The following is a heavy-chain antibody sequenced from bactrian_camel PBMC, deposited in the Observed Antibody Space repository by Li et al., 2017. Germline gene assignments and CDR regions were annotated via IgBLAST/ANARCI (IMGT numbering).Heavy chain of an antibody. V-gene: IGHV3S59*01. CDR3: AAGEYPCAVWNLADYGS. CDR2: VDGSGSRS. J-gene: IGHJ6*01. D-gene: IGHD8*01. CDR1: GYTYNRNC. Sequence: VQLVESGGGSVQAGGSLRLSCAASGYTYNRNCMAWFRQAPGKKREAVAGVDGSGSRSYSESVKGRFTVSKDNAKNTLFLEMNSLKPEDTAMYSCAAGEYPCAVWNLADYGSWGRGPRSPSP.